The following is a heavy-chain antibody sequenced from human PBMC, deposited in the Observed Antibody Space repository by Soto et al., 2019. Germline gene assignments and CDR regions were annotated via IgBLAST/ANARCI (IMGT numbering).Heavy chain of an antibody. D-gene: IGHD2-2*01. CDR2: INHSGST. Sequence: SETLSLTCAVYGGSFSGYYWSWIRQPPGKGLEWIGEINHSGSTNYNPSLKSRVTISVDTSKNQFSLKLSSVTAADTAVYYCAGVSSCDIGVVTSEKYYMDVWGKGTTVTVSS. V-gene: IGHV4-34*01. J-gene: IGHJ6*03. CDR1: GGSFSGYY. CDR3: AGVSSCDIGVVTSEKYYMDV.